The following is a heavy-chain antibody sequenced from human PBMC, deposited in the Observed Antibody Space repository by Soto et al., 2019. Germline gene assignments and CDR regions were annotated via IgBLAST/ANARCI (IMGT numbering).Heavy chain of an antibody. CDR1: GFTFGDYA. CDR2: IRSKAYGGTT. J-gene: IGHJ6*03. CDR3: TRDRAHPAPYYYYYMDV. Sequence: PGGSLRLSCTASGFTFGDYAMSWFRQAPGKGLEWVGFIRSKAYGGTTEYAASVKGRFTISRDDSKSIAYLQMNSLKTEDTAVYYCTRDRAHPAPYYYYYMDVWGKGTTVTVSS. V-gene: IGHV3-49*03.